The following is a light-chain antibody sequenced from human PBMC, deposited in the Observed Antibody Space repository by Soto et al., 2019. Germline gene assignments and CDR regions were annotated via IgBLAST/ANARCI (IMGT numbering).Light chain of an antibody. CDR3: QQYDSYRPYT. CDR1: QSVSSSY. Sequence: EIVLTQSPGTLSLSPGERATLSCRASQSVSSSYLAWYQQKPGQAPRLLIYGASSRAAGIPDTFSGSGSGTEFTLTISSLEPEDFAVYYCQQYDSYRPYTFGQGTKLEIK. J-gene: IGKJ2*01. CDR2: GAS. V-gene: IGKV3-20*01.